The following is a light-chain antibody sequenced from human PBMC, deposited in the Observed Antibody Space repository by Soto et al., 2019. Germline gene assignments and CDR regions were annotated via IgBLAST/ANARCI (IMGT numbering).Light chain of an antibody. V-gene: IGKV3-20*01. J-gene: IGKJ1*01. CDR2: GAS. CDR1: QSVSSSS. Sequence: EIVLTQSPCTLSLSPGERATLSCRASQSVSSSSLAWYQQKPGQAPRLLIYGASSRATGIPDRFSGSGSGTDFTLTISRVEPEDFAVYYCQQYDSSVTFGQGTKVDIK. CDR3: QQYDSSVT.